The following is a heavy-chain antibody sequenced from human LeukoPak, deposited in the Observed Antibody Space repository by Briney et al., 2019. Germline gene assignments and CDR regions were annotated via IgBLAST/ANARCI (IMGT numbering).Heavy chain of an antibody. V-gene: IGHV3-30*18. CDR1: GFTFSNYW. D-gene: IGHD4-11*01. CDR2: VSQDESTE. J-gene: IGHJ4*02. CDR3: AKDNSNYGEAFDY. Sequence: GSLRLSCAASGFTFSNYWMSWVRQVPGKGLEWVASVSQDESTELYADSVRGRFTISRDNSKNTLYLQMNSLRAEDTAVYYCAKDNSNYGEAFDYWGQGTLVTVSS.